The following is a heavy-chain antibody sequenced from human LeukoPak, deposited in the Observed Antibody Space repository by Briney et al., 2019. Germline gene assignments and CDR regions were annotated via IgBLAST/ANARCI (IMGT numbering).Heavy chain of an antibody. CDR2: FDPEDGAR. Sequence: ASVKVSCKVSGDTVTGFSIHWVRQAPGHGLEWMGGFDPEDGARIFAQKFQGRVTMTEDTSTDTAYMDLSSPRSEDTAVYYCATGYTYDYSLYWGQGTLVTVSS. J-gene: IGHJ4*02. V-gene: IGHV1-24*01. CDR3: ATGYTYDYSLY. CDR1: GDTVTGFS. D-gene: IGHD5-18*01.